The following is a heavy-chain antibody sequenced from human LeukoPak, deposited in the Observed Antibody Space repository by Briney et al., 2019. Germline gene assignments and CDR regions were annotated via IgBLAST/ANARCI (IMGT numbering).Heavy chain of an antibody. J-gene: IGHJ4*02. D-gene: IGHD3-9*01. Sequence: GGSLRLSCAASGFTFSSYGMTWVRQAPGKGLEWVSGISGSGGSTYYADSVEGRFTISRDNSKNTLYLQMNSLRAEDTAVYYCARGFRLRYFDWLPPGYWGQGTLVTVSS. CDR3: ARGFRLRYFDWLPPGY. CDR1: GFTFSSYG. V-gene: IGHV3-23*01. CDR2: ISGSGGST.